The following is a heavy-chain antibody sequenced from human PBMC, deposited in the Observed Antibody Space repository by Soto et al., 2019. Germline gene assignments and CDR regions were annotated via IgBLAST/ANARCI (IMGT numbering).Heavy chain of an antibody. V-gene: IGHV3-33*01. Sequence: GGSLRPSCPASGFTFSTHGMHWVRQDPGKGVEWVAIIWYDGSNKYYADSVEGRFTISRDDSKNTVYLQMNSLRAEDTAVYYCAREIMEYCGGDCDENDAFGIWGEERMVAVS. CDR1: GFTFSTHG. CDR2: IWYDGSNK. CDR3: AREIMEYCGGDCDENDAFGI. J-gene: IGHJ3*02. D-gene: IGHD2-21*02.